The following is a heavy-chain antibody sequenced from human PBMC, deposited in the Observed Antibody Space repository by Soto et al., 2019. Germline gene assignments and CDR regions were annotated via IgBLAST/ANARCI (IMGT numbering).Heavy chain of an antibody. V-gene: IGHV3-33*01. D-gene: IGHD5-18*01. Sequence: QVQLVESGGGVVQPGRSLRLSCAASGFTFSSYGMHWVRQAPGKGLEWVAVIWYDGSNKDYADSVKGRFTISRDNSKNTLYLQMNSLRAEDTAVYYCARDQGRGYSYGFDYWGQGTLVTVSS. CDR3: ARDQGRGYSYGFDY. CDR1: GFTFSSYG. CDR2: IWYDGSNK. J-gene: IGHJ4*02.